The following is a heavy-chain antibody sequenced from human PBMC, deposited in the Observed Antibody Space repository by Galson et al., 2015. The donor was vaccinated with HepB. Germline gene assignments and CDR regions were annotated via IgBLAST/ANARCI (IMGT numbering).Heavy chain of an antibody. V-gene: IGHV3-66*01. D-gene: IGHD2-8*01. Sequence: SLRLSCAASGFTVNSHYYMSWVRPAPGKGLEWGGVIYSAGNAYYGDSVQGRFTLSRDNFKRTMYLQMNSLRAEVTAVYYCVGENAIGPWGQGTLVTVSS. CDR2: IYSAGNA. J-gene: IGHJ5*02. CDR1: GFTVNSHYY. CDR3: VGENAIGP.